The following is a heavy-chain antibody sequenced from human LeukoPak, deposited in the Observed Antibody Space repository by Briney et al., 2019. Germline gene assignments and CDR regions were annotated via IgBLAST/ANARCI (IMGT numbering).Heavy chain of an antibody. J-gene: IGHJ3*01. V-gene: IGHV3-23*01. CDR3: AKDNVRGAVDV. Sequence: PGGSLRLSCAASGFTFSSYAMSWVRQAPGKGLDWVSTISGNGGNTYYADSVKGRFTISRDNSENTLYLEMNSLRAEDTAAYRCAKDNVRGAVDVWGRGTMVTVSS. CDR2: ISGNGGNT. D-gene: IGHD3-10*01. CDR1: GFTFSSYA.